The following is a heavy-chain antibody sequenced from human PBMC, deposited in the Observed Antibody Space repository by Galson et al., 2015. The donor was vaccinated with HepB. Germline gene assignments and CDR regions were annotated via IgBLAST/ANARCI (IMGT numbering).Heavy chain of an antibody. Sequence: SVKVSCKASGYIFTSYGITWVRQAPGQGLEWVGWINPYHGGINYAQNLQARVTMTTDTSTSTAYMELRSLRSDDTAVYFCASGPWFGELTGILVLQYWGQGTLLTVSS. V-gene: IGHV1-18*01. CDR1: GYIFTSYG. CDR2: INPYHGGI. CDR3: ASGPWFGELTGILVLQY. D-gene: IGHD3-10*01. J-gene: IGHJ1*01.